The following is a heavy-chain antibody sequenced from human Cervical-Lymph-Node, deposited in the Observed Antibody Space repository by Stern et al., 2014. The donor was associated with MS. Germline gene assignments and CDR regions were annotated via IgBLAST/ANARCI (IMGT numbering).Heavy chain of an antibody. V-gene: IGHV2-26*01. D-gene: IGHD3-10*01. CDR2: IFSNDEK. Sequence: QITLKESGPVLVKPTETLTLTCTVSGFSLNNPTMGVSWLRQPPGKALEWLAHIFSNDEKSYSTSLKSRLTISKDISKSQVVLTMSNMDPVDTATYSCARTSYYSDSGTWVGWFDPWGQGTLVTVSS. J-gene: IGHJ5*02. CDR1: GFSLNNPTMG. CDR3: ARTSYYSDSGTWVGWFDP.